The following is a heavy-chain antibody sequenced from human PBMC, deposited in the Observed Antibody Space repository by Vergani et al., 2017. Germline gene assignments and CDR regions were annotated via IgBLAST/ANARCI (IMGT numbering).Heavy chain of an antibody. Sequence: QVQLVQSGAEVKKPGSSVKVSCKASGGTFSSYAISWVRQAPGEGLEWMGGIIHIFGTANYAQTFQGRVTITVDKSTSTAYMEMSSLRSEDTAVYYCARDKTDREDGYINWIDPWGQGTLVTVSS. CDR2: IIHIFGTA. V-gene: IGHV1-69*06. D-gene: IGHD5-24*01. CDR1: GGTFSSYA. J-gene: IGHJ5*02. CDR3: ARDKTDREDGYINWIDP.